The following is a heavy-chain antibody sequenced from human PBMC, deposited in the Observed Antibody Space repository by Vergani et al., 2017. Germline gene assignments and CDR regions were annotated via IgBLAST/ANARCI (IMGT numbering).Heavy chain of an antibody. V-gene: IGHV3-21*01. CDR1: GFTFGRYS. Sequence: EVQLVESGGGLVKPGGSLRLSCVASGFTFGRYSMNWVRQAPGKGLGWVSFISSSSSYRYYADSVKGRFTISRDNGEYSLLLQMNSLRPEDTAVYYCASGVPGYQLATQYFQHSGQGTLVTVSS. CDR2: ISSSSSYR. CDR3: ASGVPGYQLATQYFQH. D-gene: IGHD2-2*01. J-gene: IGHJ1*01.